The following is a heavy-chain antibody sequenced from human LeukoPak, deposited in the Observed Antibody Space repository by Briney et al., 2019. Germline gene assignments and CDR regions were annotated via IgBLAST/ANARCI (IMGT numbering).Heavy chain of an antibody. J-gene: IGHJ4*02. V-gene: IGHV3-7*03. CDR2: IKQDGSEK. CDR1: GFTFSSYA. Sequence: QPGGSLRLSCAASGFTFSSYAMSWVRQAPGKGLEWVANIKQDGSEKYYVDSVKGRFTISRDNAKNSLYLQMNSLRAEDTAVYYCARGARVLRYFDWLSGAHYYFGYWGQGTLVTVSS. CDR3: ARGARVLRYFDWLSGAHYYFGY. D-gene: IGHD3-9*01.